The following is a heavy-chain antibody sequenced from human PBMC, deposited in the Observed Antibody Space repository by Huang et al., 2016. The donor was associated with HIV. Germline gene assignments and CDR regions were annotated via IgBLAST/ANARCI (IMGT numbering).Heavy chain of an antibody. CDR1: RYTFTSYP. CDR3: ARGLHWFDP. CDR2: IKTNTGNP. J-gene: IGHJ5*02. Sequence: QVQLVQSGSELKKPGASVKVSCKASRYTFTSYPMNWVRQAPGQGLEWMGWIKTNTGNPTYAQGFTGRFVFSVDTSVSTAYLQISRLKTEDTALYYCARGLHWFDPWGQGTLVTVSS. V-gene: IGHV7-4-1*02. D-gene: IGHD1-26*01.